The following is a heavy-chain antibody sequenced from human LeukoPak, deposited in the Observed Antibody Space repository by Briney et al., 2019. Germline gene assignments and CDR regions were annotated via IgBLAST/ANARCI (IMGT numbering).Heavy chain of an antibody. CDR2: IWYDGSKI. D-gene: IGHD2-2*01. CDR1: GFTFSSNG. J-gene: IGHJ4*02. V-gene: IGHV3-33*01. CDR3: ARGDCSGTSCYLFYY. Sequence: GGSLGLSCVASGFTFSSNGMHWVRQAPGKGLEWVAVIWYDGSKIYYADSVKGRFTISRDNSKNTLYLQMNSLRAEDTAVYYCARGDCSGTSCYLFYYWGQGTLVTVS.